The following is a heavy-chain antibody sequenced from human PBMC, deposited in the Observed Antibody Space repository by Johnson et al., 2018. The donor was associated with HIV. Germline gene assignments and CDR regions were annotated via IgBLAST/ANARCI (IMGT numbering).Heavy chain of an antibody. Sequence: VQVVESGGGLVQPGRSLRLSCAASGFTFDDYAMHWVRQAPGKGLEWVSGISWNSGSIGYADSVKGRFTISRDNAKNSLYLQMNSLRAEDTALYYCAKEAGNSSWIPLYDAFDIWGQGTMVTVSS. J-gene: IGHJ3*02. D-gene: IGHD6-13*01. CDR1: GFTFDDYA. CDR3: AKEAGNSSWIPLYDAFDI. V-gene: IGHV3-9*01. CDR2: ISWNSGSI.